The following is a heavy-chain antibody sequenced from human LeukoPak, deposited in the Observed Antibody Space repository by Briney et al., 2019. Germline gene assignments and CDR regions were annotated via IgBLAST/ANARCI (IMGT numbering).Heavy chain of an antibody. J-gene: IGHJ5*02. CDR3: ARGFYEPFDR. D-gene: IGHD2/OR15-2a*01. CDR2: VDYNGST. Sequence: PSETLSLTCSVSGASVSSSHWNWIRQSPGKGLEWIANVDYNGSTKYNPSLRGRGTMSLDTSKNQFHLKLESVTAADTARYFCARGFYEPFDRWRQGTLVTVSS. V-gene: IGHV4-59*02. CDR1: GASVSSSH.